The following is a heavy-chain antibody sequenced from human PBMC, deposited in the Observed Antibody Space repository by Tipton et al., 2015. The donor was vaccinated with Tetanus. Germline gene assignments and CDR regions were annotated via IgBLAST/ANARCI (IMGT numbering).Heavy chain of an antibody. CDR2: IYHTGHT. J-gene: IGHJ6*03. CDR1: GGSIRSDDYY. Sequence: TLSLTCTVSGGSIRSDDYYWSWIRQPPGKGPEWIGYIYHTGHTYFNPSLKSRLAMSVDTSKNQFSLKLTSMTAADTAVYYCARAPDSWSKIEFYYYYMDVWGKGTTVTVSS. CDR3: ARAPDSWSKIEFYYYYMDV. V-gene: IGHV4-30-4*01. D-gene: IGHD6-13*01.